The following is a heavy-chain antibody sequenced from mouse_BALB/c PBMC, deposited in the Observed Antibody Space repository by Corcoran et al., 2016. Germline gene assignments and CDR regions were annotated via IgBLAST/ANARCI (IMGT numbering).Heavy chain of an antibody. Sequence: EIQLQQSGPELMKPGASVKISCKASGYSFTSYYMHWVRQSYGKSLEWIGYIDPFNGGTSYNQNFKGTATLTVDKSSSTAYMHLTSLTSEDSAVYYCARRGGSLWYVDVWGAATTVTVSS. V-gene: IGHV1S135*01. J-gene: IGHJ1*01. CDR1: GYSFTSYY. CDR3: ARRGGSLWYVDV. CDR2: IDPFNGGT.